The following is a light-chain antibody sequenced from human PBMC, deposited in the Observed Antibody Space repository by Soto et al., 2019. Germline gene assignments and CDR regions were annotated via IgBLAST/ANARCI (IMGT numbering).Light chain of an antibody. V-gene: IGLV2-14*01. CDR2: EVS. CDR1: SSDIGDYNY. J-gene: IGLJ2*01. Sequence: QPVLTQPASVSGSPGQSIAISCTGTSSDIGDYNYVSWYQQHPGKAPKLMISEVSNRPSGVSNRFSGSKSGNTASLTISGLQAEDEADYYCRSSTSTSPVVFGGGTKLTVL. CDR3: RSSTSTSPVV.